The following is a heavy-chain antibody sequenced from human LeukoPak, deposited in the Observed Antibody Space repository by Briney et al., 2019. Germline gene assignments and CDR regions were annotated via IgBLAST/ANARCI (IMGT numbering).Heavy chain of an antibody. V-gene: IGHV3-9*01. J-gene: IGHJ4*02. D-gene: IGHD3-9*01. CDR1: GFTFDDYA. Sequence: GRSLRLSCAASGFTFDDYAMHWVRQAPGKGLEWVSGISWNSGSIGYADSVKGRFTISRDNAKNSLYLQMNSLRAEDTAVYYCAKDRNYDILTGYYGWGQGTLVTVSS. CDR3: AKDRNYDILTGYYG. CDR2: ISWNSGSI.